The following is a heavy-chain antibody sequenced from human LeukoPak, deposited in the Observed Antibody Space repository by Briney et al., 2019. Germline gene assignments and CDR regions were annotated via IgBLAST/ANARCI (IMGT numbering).Heavy chain of an antibody. Sequence: ASVKVSCKASGYTFTSYGISWVRQAPGQGLEWMGWISAYNGNTNYAQKLQGRVTMTTDTSTCTAYMELRSLRSDDTAVYYCATTRYDSSGYYYPDAFDIWGQGTMVTVSS. CDR3: ATTRYDSSGYYYPDAFDI. CDR1: GYTFTSYG. J-gene: IGHJ3*02. CDR2: ISAYNGNT. V-gene: IGHV1-18*01. D-gene: IGHD3-22*01.